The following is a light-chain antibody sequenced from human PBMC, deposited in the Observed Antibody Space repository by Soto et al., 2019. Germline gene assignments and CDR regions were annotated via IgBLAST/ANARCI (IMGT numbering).Light chain of an antibody. CDR3: QQYSSWRS. J-gene: IGKJ4*01. Sequence: EIVLTQSPTTRTLSPRQGATRHCGGSQRVSSNYLAWYQQKPGQAPRLLICDASSRATGISDRFSGSGSGTDFTLTISRLEPEDFAVYYCQQYSSWRSFGGGTKVDIK. CDR2: DAS. V-gene: IGKV3D-20*01. CDR1: QRVSSNY.